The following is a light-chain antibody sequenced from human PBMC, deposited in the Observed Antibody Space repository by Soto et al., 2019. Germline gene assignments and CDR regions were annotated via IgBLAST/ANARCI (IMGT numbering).Light chain of an antibody. CDR1: QSVNSSY. J-gene: IGKJ5*01. Sequence: MVVRQSPAILSVSPGESATLSCRASQSVNSSYLALYLEHPGQPPRLLISGISTRATGIPARFSGSGSGTEFSLTISSLQSEDFAVYYCQQYSKWPITFGQGTRLEIK. CDR2: GIS. CDR3: QQYSKWPIT. V-gene: IGKV3-15*01.